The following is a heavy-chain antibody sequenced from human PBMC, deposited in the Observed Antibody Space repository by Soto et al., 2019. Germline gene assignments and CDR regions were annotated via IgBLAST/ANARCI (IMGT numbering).Heavy chain of an antibody. D-gene: IGHD3-16*01. CDR1: GFTFSISA. Sequence: EVQLLESGGGLVQPGGSLRLSCAASGFTFSISAMSWVRQAPGKGLEWVSAISGSGDSTYYADSVKGRFTISRDNSKNTLYLQMNSLRVEDTAVYYCAKSKEIMITFGGVDFDYWGQGTLVTVSS. CDR2: ISGSGDST. V-gene: IGHV3-23*01. J-gene: IGHJ4*02. CDR3: AKSKEIMITFGGVDFDY.